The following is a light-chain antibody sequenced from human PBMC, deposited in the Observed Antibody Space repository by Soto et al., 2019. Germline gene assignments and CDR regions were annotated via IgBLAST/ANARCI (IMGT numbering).Light chain of an antibody. CDR3: AAWDDSLNGYV. Sequence: QSARTQPPSASGTPGQRVTISCSGSSSNIGSNTVNWYQQPPGTAPKLLIYSNNQRPSGVPDRFSGSKSGTSASPAISGLQSEDEADYYCAAWDDSLNGYVFGTGTKVTVL. J-gene: IGLJ1*01. V-gene: IGLV1-44*01. CDR2: SNN. CDR1: SSNIGSNT.